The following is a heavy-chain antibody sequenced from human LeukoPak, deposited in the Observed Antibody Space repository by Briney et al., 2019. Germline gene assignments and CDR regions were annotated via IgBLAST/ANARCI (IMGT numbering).Heavy chain of an antibody. CDR2: IYSGGST. CDR1: GFTVGSNY. J-gene: IGHJ4*02. Sequence: RPGGSLRLSCAASGFTVGSNYMTWVRQAPGKGLEWVSVIYSGGSTYYADSVKGRFTISRDSSMNTLYLQMNSLRVEDTAVYYCATRPPGTGDCPYFDYWGQGTLVTVSS. V-gene: IGHV3-53*01. CDR3: ATRPPGTGDCPYFDY. D-gene: IGHD2-21*02.